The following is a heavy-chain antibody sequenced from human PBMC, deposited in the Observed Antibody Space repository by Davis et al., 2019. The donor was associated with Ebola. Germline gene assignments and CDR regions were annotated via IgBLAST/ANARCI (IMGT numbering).Heavy chain of an antibody. CDR3: AGGTRSGWHLEY. V-gene: IGHV3-53*01. CDR2: IYSGGST. D-gene: IGHD6-19*01. J-gene: IGHJ4*02. Sequence: GGSLRLSCAASGFTVSSNYMNWVRQASGKGLEWVSGIYSGGSTYCADSVKGRFTISRDNSKNTLFLQMKTLRAEDAAVYYCAGGTRSGWHLEYWGQGTLVTVSS. CDR1: GFTVSSNY.